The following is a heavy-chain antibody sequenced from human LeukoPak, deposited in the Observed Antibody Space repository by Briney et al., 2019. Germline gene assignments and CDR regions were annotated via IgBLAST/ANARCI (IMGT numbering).Heavy chain of an antibody. Sequence: SQTLSLTCTVSGGSISSGSYYWRWIRQPAGKGLVWIGRIYTSGSTNYNPSLKSRVTLSEDTSKNQFSLKLSSVTAADTAVYYCARGGIPTTDYFDYWGQGTLVTVSS. CDR2: IYTSGST. V-gene: IGHV4-61*02. J-gene: IGHJ4*02. D-gene: IGHD2/OR15-2a*01. CDR3: ARGGIPTTDYFDY. CDR1: GGSISSGSYY.